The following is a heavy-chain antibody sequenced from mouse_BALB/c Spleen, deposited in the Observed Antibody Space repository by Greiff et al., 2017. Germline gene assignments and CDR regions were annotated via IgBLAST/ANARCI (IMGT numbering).Heavy chain of an antibody. CDR3: ARGVRRSLFDY. CDR1: GFTFSDYY. J-gene: IGHJ2*01. V-gene: IGHV5-4*02. D-gene: IGHD2-14*01. CDR2: ISDGGSYT. Sequence: DVKLVESGGGLVKPGGSLKLSCAASGFTFSDYYMYWVRQTPEKRLEWVATISDGGSYTYYPDSVKGRFTISRDNAKNNLYLQMSSLKSEDTAMYYCARGVRRSLFDYWGQGTTLTVSS.